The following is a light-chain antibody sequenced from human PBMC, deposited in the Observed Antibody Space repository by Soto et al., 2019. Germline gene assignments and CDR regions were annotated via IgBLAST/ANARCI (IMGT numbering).Light chain of an antibody. Sequence: EVVLTQSPGTLSLSPGEGATLSCRVSQSVSSNYFAWYQQKAGQAPRLLIYGISTRATGIPDRFSGSGSGTDFTLTISRLEPEDFALYYCEQYGSSPRTFGQGTRVEIK. CDR2: GIS. CDR3: EQYGSSPRT. J-gene: IGKJ1*01. CDR1: QSVSSNY. V-gene: IGKV3-20*01.